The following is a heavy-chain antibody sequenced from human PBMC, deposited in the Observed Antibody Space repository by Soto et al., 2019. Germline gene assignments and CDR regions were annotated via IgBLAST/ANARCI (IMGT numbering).Heavy chain of an antibody. CDR3: ATAVRGSAWSY. V-gene: IGHV3-7*01. J-gene: IGHJ4*02. D-gene: IGHD6-19*01. CDR2: IKDDGSQT. CDR1: GFTFSAYW. Sequence: EVKLEESGGGLVQTGGSLRLSCAASGFTFSAYWMRWVRQSPGRGLEGVANIKDDGSQTYYVDSVRGRFTISRDNGQNSLYLHMNSLRAEDTAVYYCATAVRGSAWSYWGQGTVVTVSS.